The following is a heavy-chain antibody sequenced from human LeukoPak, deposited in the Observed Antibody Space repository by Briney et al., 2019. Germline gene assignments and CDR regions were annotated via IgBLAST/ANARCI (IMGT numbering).Heavy chain of an antibody. Sequence: PSGTLSLTCAVYGGSFSGYYWSWIRQPPGKGLEWIGEINHSGSTNYNPSLKSRVTISVDTSKNQFSLKLSSVTAADTAVYYCARVYGGFDYWGQGTLVTVSS. CDR2: INHSGST. CDR3: ARVYGGFDY. V-gene: IGHV4-34*01. D-gene: IGHD4-23*01. CDR1: GGSFSGYY. J-gene: IGHJ4*02.